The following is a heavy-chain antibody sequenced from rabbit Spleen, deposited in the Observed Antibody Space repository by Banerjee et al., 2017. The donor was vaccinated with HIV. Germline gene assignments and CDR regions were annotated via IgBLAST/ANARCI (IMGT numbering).Heavy chain of an antibody. CDR2: IYGDKGFT. Sequence: QEPLKESGGGLVTPGGNLTLTCTASGFDITNYYMSWVRQTPEKGLEWIGIIYGDKGFTDYASWVNGRFTISSDNAQNTVDLKMTSLTAADTATYFCARGMPHDLWGPGTLVTVS. D-gene: IGHD4-2*01. J-gene: IGHJ4*01. CDR1: GFDITNYY. CDR3: ARGMPHDL. V-gene: IGHV1S43*01.